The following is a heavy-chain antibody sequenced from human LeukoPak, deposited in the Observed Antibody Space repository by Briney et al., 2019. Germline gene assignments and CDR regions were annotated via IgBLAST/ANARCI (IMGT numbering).Heavy chain of an antibody. CDR1: GFTFSSYS. D-gene: IGHD2-15*01. V-gene: IGHV3-21*01. J-gene: IGHJ4*02. CDR2: INSGGYI. Sequence: GGSLRLSCAASGFTFSSYSMNWVRQAPGRGLEWVSSINSGGYIYYADSVKGRFTISRDNAQNSLYLQMNSLRAEDTAVYYCAREGGYCFGAGCRYFDYWGQGTLVTVSS. CDR3: AREGGYCFGAGCRYFDY.